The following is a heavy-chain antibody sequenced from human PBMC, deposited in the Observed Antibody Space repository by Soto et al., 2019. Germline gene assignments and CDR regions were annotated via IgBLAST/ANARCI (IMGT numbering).Heavy chain of an antibody. D-gene: IGHD2-15*01. Sequence: QVQLVESGGGAVQPGRSLRLSCATSGFTFTTYGFHWVRQAPGKGLEWVAVIWSDGSKDDYADSVRGRFTVFRDDSQSTIHLQMNSLRAEDTGVYYCARDGCSGGSCLVDTWGQGTLVTVSS. V-gene: IGHV3-33*01. CDR1: GFTFTTYG. J-gene: IGHJ5*02. CDR2: IWSDGSKD. CDR3: ARDGCSGGSCLVDT.